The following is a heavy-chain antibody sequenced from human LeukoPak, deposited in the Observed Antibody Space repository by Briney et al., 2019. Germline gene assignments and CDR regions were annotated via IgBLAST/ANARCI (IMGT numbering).Heavy chain of an antibody. CDR3: ARAYDYVWGSYRYDAFDI. D-gene: IGHD3-16*02. Sequence: GGSLRLSCAASGFTFSSYSMNWVRQAPGKGLEWVSSISSSSSYIYYADSVKGRFTISRDNAKNSLYLQMNSLRAEDTAVYYCARAYDYVWGSYRYDAFDIWGQGTMVTVSS. CDR1: GFTFSSYS. J-gene: IGHJ3*02. CDR2: ISSSSSYI. V-gene: IGHV3-21*01.